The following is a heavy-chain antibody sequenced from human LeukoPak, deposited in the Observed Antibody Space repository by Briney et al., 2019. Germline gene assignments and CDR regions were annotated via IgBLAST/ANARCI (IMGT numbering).Heavy chain of an antibody. CDR2: IYHSGST. CDR3: ARASAADYFGY. J-gene: IGHJ4*02. CDR1: GGSISSSNW. V-gene: IGHV4-4*02. D-gene: IGHD6-25*01. Sequence: SETLSLTCAVSGGSISSSNWWSWVRQPPGKGLEWIGEIYHSGSTNYNPSLKSRVTISVDTSKNQFSLKLSSVTAADTAVYYCARASAADYFGYWGQGTLVTVSS.